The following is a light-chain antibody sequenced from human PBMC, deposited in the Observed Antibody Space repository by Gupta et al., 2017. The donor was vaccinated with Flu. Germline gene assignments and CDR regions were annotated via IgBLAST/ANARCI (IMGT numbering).Light chain of an antibody. Sequence: SFVLTQPPSVSVAPGQTARITCGGSDIGGKSVHWYLRRSGQAPLLVVHDDDDRPSGIHERVSGSKSGNTATLTLSSVEAGDEADYYCQVWDSNSGRVFGGGTKLTVL. J-gene: IGLJ3*02. CDR2: DDD. CDR3: QVWDSNSGRV. V-gene: IGLV3-21*02. CDR1: DIGGKS.